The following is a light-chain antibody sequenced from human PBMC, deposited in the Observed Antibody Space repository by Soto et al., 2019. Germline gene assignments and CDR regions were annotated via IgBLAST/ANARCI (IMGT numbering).Light chain of an antibody. CDR2: KVS. V-gene: IGKV2-24*01. J-gene: IGKJ4*01. Sequence: VMTQTPLSSPVALGQPASISCRSSHSLVFTDGNTYLSWFHQRPGQPPRLLIYKVSERFSGVPDRFSGSGAGTDFTLKINRVEVEDAGVYYCMQTTHVPHTFGGGTQVEIK. CDR3: MQTTHVPHT. CDR1: HSLVFTDGNTY.